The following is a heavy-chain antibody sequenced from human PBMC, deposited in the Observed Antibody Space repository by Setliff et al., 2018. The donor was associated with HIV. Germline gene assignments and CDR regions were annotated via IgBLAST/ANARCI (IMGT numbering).Heavy chain of an antibody. D-gene: IGHD6-19*01. J-gene: IGHJ3*01. Sequence: GASVKVSCKASGGSFRNYAINWVRQAPGQGLEWMGGIIPLLGTPNYAHKFQGRVTITADKYSSSVYMELSSLRSEDSAVFYCARDRSGIAVAATDAFDVWGQGTMVTVSS. V-gene: IGHV1-69*06. CDR2: IIPLLGTP. CDR1: GGSFRNYA. CDR3: ARDRSGIAVAATDAFDV.